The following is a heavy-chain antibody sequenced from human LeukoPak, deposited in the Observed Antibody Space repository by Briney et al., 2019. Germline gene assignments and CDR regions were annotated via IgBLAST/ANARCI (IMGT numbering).Heavy chain of an antibody. CDR1: GFTFSSYS. D-gene: IGHD3-22*01. J-gene: IGHJ4*02. V-gene: IGHV3-21*01. Sequence: GGSLRLSCAASGFTFSSYSMNWVRQAPGKGLEWVSSISSSSSYIYYADSVKGRFTISRDNAKNSLYLQMNSLRAEDTAVYYCARDRYDSSGGFDYWGQGTLVTVSS. CDR2: ISSSSSYI. CDR3: ARDRYDSSGGFDY.